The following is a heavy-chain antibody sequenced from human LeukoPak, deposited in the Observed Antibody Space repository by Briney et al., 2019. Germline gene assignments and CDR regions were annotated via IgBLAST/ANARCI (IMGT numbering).Heavy chain of an antibody. V-gene: IGHV4-34*01. D-gene: IGHD5/OR15-5a*01. J-gene: IGHJ3*01. CDR1: GGSLSGDY. CDR2: IHHDGRT. CDR3: ARDPLRRVHGATVNAYDV. Sequence: SETLSLTCGVSGGSLSGDYWSWFRQSPGKGLEWIGEIHHDGRTKYRPSLQNRISIFLDTSKNEVSLRLPHVPAADTAMYFYARDPLRRVHGATVNAYDVWVQGTMVIVSS.